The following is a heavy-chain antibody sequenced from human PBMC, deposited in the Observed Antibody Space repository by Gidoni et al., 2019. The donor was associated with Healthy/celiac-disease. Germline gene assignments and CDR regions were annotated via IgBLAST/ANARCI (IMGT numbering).Heavy chain of an antibody. CDR1: GGSFSGYY. CDR2: INHSGST. D-gene: IGHD3-3*01. V-gene: IGHV4-34*01. J-gene: IGHJ6*02. CDR3: ARRTNPYYDFWSGYPNRYYYGMDV. Sequence: QVQLQQWGAGLLKPSETLSLTCAVYGGSFSGYYWSWIRQPPGKGLEWIGEINHSGSTNYNPSLKSRVTISVDTSKNQFSLKLSSVTAADTAVYYCARRTNPYYDFWSGYPNRYYYGMDVWGQGTTVTVSS.